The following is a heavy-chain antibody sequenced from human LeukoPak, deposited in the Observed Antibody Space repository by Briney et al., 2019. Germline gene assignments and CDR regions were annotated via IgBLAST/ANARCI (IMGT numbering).Heavy chain of an antibody. J-gene: IGHJ4*02. Sequence: SETLSLTCTVSGGSISSSSYYWGWIRRPPGKGLEWIGSIYYSGSTYYNPSLKSRVTISVDTSKNQFSLKLSSVTAADTAVYYCARLHGGSYLYYFDYWGQGTLVTVSS. CDR2: IYYSGST. V-gene: IGHV4-39*01. CDR3: ARLHGGSYLYYFDY. CDR1: GGSISSSSYY. D-gene: IGHD1-26*01.